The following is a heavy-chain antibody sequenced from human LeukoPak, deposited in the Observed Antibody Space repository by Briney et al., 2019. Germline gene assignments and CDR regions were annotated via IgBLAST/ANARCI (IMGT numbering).Heavy chain of an antibody. CDR3: ARRQGTTLNFDY. Sequence: GASAMVSCKASGYTFISYGFSWVRQAPGQGLEWMGWINAYNGNTNYAQNLQGRVTMTTDTSTSTAYMELRSLRSDDTAVYYCARRQGTTLNFDYWGQGTLVTVSS. CDR1: GYTFISYG. V-gene: IGHV1-18*01. J-gene: IGHJ4*02. CDR2: INAYNGNT. D-gene: IGHD1-1*01.